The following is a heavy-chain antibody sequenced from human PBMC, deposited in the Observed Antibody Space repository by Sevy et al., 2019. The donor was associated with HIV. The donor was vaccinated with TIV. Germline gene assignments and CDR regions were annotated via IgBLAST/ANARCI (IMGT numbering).Heavy chain of an antibody. Sequence: GGSLRLSCAASVFTFDDYAMHWVRQAPGKDLEWVSGISWNRGKIGYADSVKGRFTISRDNAKNSLYLQMNSLRAEDTALYYCTKGDMVRGVVINYFDYWGQGTLVTVSS. J-gene: IGHJ4*02. V-gene: IGHV3-9*01. CDR2: ISWNRGKI. CDR1: VFTFDDYA. CDR3: TKGDMVRGVVINYFDY. D-gene: IGHD3-10*01.